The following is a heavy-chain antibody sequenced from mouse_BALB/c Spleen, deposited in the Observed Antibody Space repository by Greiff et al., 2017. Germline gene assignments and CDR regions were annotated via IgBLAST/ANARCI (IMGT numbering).Heavy chain of an antibody. D-gene: IGHD2-13*01. J-gene: IGHJ3*01. V-gene: IGHV5-12-2*01. Sequence: EVHLVESGGGLVQPGGSLKLSCAASGFTFSSYTMSWVRQTPEKRLEWVAYISNGGGSTYYPDTVKGRFTISRDNAKNTLYLQMSSLKSEDTAMYYCARGGGDWFAYWGQGTLVTVSA. CDR3: ARGGGDWFAY. CDR2: ISNGGGST. CDR1: GFTFSSYT.